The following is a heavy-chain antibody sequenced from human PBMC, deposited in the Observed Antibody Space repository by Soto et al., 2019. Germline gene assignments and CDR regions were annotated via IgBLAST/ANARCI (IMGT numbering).Heavy chain of an antibody. J-gene: IGHJ6*02. V-gene: IGHV4-39*01. CDR1: GGSISSSSYY. CDR2: IYYSGST. Sequence: LETLSFACTVSGGSISSSSYYWGWIRQPPGKGLEWIGSIYYSGSTYYNPSLKSRVTISVDTSKNQFSLKLSAVTAADTAVYYCPRQDTAMPFTVIYDYYGMDVWGQGTTVT. CDR3: PRQDTAMPFTVIYDYYGMDV. D-gene: IGHD5-18*01.